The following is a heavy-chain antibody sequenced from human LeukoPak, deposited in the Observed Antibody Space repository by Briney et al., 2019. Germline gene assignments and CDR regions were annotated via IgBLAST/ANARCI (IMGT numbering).Heavy chain of an antibody. J-gene: IGHJ4*02. CDR3: ASWPGGWYGEDS. V-gene: IGHV3-23*01. D-gene: IGHD6-19*01. CDR1: GFTFSSSA. CDR2: ISYSGSGT. Sequence: GGSLRLSCAASGFTFSSSAMAWVRHAPGKGLEWVSTISYSGSGTYYADSVKGRFTISRDNSENTVYLQMTSLRVEDTAVYYCASWPGGWYGEDSWGQGTLVTVSS.